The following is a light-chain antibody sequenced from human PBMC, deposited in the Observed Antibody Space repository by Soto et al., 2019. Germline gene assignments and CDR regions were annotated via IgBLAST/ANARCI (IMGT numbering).Light chain of an antibody. Sequence: EIVLTQSPGTLSLSPGERATLSCRASQSVRSSYLAWYQQRPGQAPRLLISGASSRATGISDRFSGSGSGTDFTLTISRLEPEDFAVYYCRQYGTSPVTFGQGTKVEI. CDR1: QSVRSSY. CDR2: GAS. V-gene: IGKV3-20*01. CDR3: RQYGTSPVT. J-gene: IGKJ1*01.